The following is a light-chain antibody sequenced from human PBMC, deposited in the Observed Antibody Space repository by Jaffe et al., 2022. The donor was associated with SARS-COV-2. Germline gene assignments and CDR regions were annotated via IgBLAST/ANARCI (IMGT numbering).Light chain of an antibody. CDR3: QQFGRT. J-gene: IGKJ2*01. CDR1: QSVSSSY. Sequence: EIVLTQSPGTLSLSPGERATLSCKASQSVSSSYLVWYQQKPGQAPRLLIHDASSRATGIPDRFTGSGSGTDFTLTISRLEPEDFAVYYCQQFGRTFGQGTKLEIK. V-gene: IGKV3-20*01. CDR2: DAS.